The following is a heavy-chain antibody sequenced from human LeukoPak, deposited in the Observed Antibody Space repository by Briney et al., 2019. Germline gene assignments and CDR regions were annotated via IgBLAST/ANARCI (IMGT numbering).Heavy chain of an antibody. CDR2: ISAYNGNT. J-gene: IGHJ4*02. D-gene: IGHD3-22*01. Sequence: ASVKVSCKASGYTFTSYGISWARQTPGQGLEWMGWISAYNGNTNYAQKLQGRVTMTTDTSTSTAYMELRSLRSDDTAVYYCARARYYYDSSGYYYLYADYWGQGTLVTVSP. V-gene: IGHV1-18*01. CDR1: GYTFTSYG. CDR3: ARARYYYDSSGYYYLYADY.